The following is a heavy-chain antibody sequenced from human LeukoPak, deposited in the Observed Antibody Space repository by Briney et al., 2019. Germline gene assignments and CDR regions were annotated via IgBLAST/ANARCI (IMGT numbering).Heavy chain of an antibody. CDR2: ISGSGGST. J-gene: IGHJ2*01. CDR1: GFTFSSYA. Sequence: PGGSLRLSCAASGFTFSSYAMSWVRQAPGKGLEWVSAISGSGGSTHYADSVKGRFTISRDNSKNTLYLQMNSLRAEDTAVYYCARLSVVSPHRYFDLWGRGTLVTVSS. D-gene: IGHD4-23*01. CDR3: ARLSVVSPHRYFDL. V-gene: IGHV3-23*01.